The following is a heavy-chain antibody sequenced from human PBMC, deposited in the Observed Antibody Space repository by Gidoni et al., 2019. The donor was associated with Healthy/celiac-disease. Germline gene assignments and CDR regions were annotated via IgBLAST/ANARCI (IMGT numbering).Heavy chain of an antibody. V-gene: IGHV3-33*01. CDR3: ARGRITIFGVVQYYFDY. Sequence: QVQLVESGGGVVQPGRSLRLSCAASGFTFSSYGMHWVRQAPGKGLEWVAVIWYDGSNKYYADSVKGRFTISRDNSKNTLYLQMNSLRAEDTAVYYCARGRITIFGVVQYYFDYWGQGTLVTVSS. CDR2: IWYDGSNK. CDR1: GFTFSSYG. J-gene: IGHJ4*02. D-gene: IGHD3-3*01.